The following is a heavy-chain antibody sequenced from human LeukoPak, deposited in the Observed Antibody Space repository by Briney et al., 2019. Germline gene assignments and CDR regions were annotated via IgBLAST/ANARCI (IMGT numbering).Heavy chain of an antibody. Sequence: PGGSLRLSCAASGFIFSTYGMYWVRQASGKGLEWVAVVSYDGSDKYYADSVKGRFTISRDISKNTLYLQMDSLRAEDTAVYYCARDRCGGNCYTFDYWAQGTLVTVSS. CDR2: VSYDGSDK. D-gene: IGHD2-21*02. CDR3: ARDRCGGNCYTFDY. V-gene: IGHV3-30*03. J-gene: IGHJ4*02. CDR1: GFIFSTYG.